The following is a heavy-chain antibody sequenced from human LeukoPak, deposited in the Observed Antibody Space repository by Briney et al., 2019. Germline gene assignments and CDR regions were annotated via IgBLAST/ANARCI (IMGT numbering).Heavy chain of an antibody. J-gene: IGHJ4*02. D-gene: IGHD2-15*01. V-gene: IGHV4-59*08. CDR1: GDSINSFY. Sequence: SETLSLTCAVSGDSINSFYWSWIRQPPGKGLEWIGYVFHTGDTNSNPSLKSRVTVSLDTSTSQVSLRLTSVTAADTAVYYCARHPLATPFDHWGRGILVTVSS. CDR3: ARHPLATPFDH. CDR2: VFHTGDT.